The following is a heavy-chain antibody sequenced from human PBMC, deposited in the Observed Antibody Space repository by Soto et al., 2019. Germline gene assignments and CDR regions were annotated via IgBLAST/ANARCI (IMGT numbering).Heavy chain of an antibody. CDR1: GFTFSSYS. D-gene: IGHD6-6*01. Sequence: VGSLRLSCAASGFTFSSYSMNWVRQAPGKGLEWVSYISSSSSTIYYADSVKGRFTISRDNAKNSLYLQMNSLRDEDTDVYYCARPEYSSSSYGMDVWGQGTTVTVSS. CDR3: ARPEYSSSSYGMDV. V-gene: IGHV3-48*02. J-gene: IGHJ6*02. CDR2: ISSSSSTI.